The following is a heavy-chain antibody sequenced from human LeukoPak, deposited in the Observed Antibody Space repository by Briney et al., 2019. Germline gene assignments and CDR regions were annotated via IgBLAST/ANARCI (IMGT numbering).Heavy chain of an antibody. J-gene: IGHJ2*01. D-gene: IGHD1-26*01. CDR1: GFTFSRHS. Sequence: PGGSLRLSCAASGFTFSRHSMNWVRRAPGKGLEGVSSRSTSSSYIYYADSVKGRFTISRDNAKNSLSLQMDSLRTGDSGVYYCAREPENVSGRHSHLDLWGRGTLVTVSS. CDR3: AREPENVSGRHSHLDL. CDR2: RSTSSSYI. V-gene: IGHV3-21*01.